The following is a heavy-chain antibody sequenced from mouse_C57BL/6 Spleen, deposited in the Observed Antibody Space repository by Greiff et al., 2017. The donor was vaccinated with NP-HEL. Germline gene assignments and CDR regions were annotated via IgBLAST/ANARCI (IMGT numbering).Heavy chain of an antibody. CDR2: IWTGGGT. Sequence: VQLQESGPGLVAPSQSLSITCTVSGFSLTSYAISWVRQPPGKGLEWLGEIWTGGGTNYNSALKSRLSISKDNTKSQVFLKMNRLQTDDTSSDYCARRDSSGYFDDWGQGTTLTVSS. CDR1: GFSLTSYA. V-gene: IGHV2-9-1*01. D-gene: IGHD3-2*02. J-gene: IGHJ2*01. CDR3: ARRDSSGYFDD.